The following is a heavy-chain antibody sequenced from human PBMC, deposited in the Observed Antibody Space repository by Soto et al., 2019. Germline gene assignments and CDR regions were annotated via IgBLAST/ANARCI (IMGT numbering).Heavy chain of an antibody. V-gene: IGHV1-46*01. D-gene: IGHD2-21*02. CDR1: GYIFISYY. CDR2: INPGGGST. Sequence: QVQLVQSGAEVKKPGASVKVSCKASGYIFISYYIHWVRQAPGQGLEWMGIINPGGGSTSYAEKFQGRVTMSRDTSTSTVYMELGSLGSEDTAVYYCARLYGAGDCSIIPGDYDYGMDDWGQGTKVTVS. J-gene: IGHJ6*02. CDR3: ARLYGAGDCSIIPGDYDYGMDD.